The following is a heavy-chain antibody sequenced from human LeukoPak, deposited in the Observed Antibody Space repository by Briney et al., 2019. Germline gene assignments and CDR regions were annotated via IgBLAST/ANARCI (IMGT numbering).Heavy chain of an antibody. D-gene: IGHD2-21*01. V-gene: IGHV5-51*01. CDR1: GYSFTIYW. CDR2: IYPGDSDS. J-gene: IGHJ4*02. CDR3: ARRNGDTIDY. Sequence: GESLKTSCKGSGYSFTIYWIAWVRQMPGKGLEWMGIIYPGDSDSRYSPSFQGQVTFSADKSISTAYLQWSSLKASDTAMYYCARRNGDTIDYWGQGTLVTVSS.